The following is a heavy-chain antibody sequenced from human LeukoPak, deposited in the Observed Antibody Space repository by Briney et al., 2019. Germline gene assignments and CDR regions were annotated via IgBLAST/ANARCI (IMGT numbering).Heavy chain of an antibody. Sequence: GGSLRLSCAASGFTFSTYAMSWVRQAPGKGLEWVSAISGSGGSTYYADSVKGRFTISRDNSKNTLYLQMNSLRAEDTAVYYCAKRRSAAADYSLDYWGQGTLATVSS. CDR2: ISGSGGST. CDR3: AKRRSAAADYSLDY. D-gene: IGHD2-2*01. J-gene: IGHJ4*02. CDR1: GFTFSTYA. V-gene: IGHV3-23*01.